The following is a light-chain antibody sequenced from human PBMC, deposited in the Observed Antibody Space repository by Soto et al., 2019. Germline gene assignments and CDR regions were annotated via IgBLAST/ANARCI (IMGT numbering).Light chain of an antibody. J-gene: IGKJ3*01. CDR1: QSVNNNY. Sequence: EIVLMQSPGTLSLSPGEGATLSCRASQSVNNNYLAWYQQRPGQAPTVLIFDTSRRATGVPDRFSGSGSGTDFTIRVSRVEPDDFAVYYCQQYGSSQFTFGPGTKVNIK. V-gene: IGKV3-20*01. CDR3: QQYGSSQFT. CDR2: DTS.